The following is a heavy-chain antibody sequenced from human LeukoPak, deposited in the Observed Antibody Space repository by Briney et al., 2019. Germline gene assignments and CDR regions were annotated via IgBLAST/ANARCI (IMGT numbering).Heavy chain of an antibody. J-gene: IGHJ4*02. CDR3: ASERPSSSWYDY. CDR1: GFPFSTYL. D-gene: IGHD6-13*01. CDR2: IKQDGTEK. Sequence: GGSLRLSCAASGFPFSTYLMTWVRQAPGKGLEWVANIKQDGTEKYYVNSVKGRFSISRDNAKNSPYLQMNSLRAEDTAVYYCASERPSSSWYDYWGQGTLVTVSS. V-gene: IGHV3-7*01.